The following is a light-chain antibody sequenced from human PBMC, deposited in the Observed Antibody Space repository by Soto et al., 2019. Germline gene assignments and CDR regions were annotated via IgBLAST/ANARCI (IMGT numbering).Light chain of an antibody. Sequence: DIQMTQSPSSLSASVGDRVTMTCRASQDIRYYVAWYQQKPGEVPKLLIYAASTLQSGVPARFSGGGFGTHFTRTISSLQPEDVETYYCQRYHSALLTFGPGTKVHLK. CDR1: QDIRYY. CDR2: AAS. CDR3: QRYHSALLT. J-gene: IGKJ3*01. V-gene: IGKV1-27*01.